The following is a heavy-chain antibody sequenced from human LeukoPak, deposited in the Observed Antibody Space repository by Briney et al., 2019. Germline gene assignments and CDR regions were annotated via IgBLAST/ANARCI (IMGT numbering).Heavy chain of an antibody. Sequence: GVSVKVSCKASGYTFTGYYMHWVRQAPGQGLEWMGWINPNSGGTNYAQKFQGRVTMTRDTSISTAYMELSRLRSDDTAVYYCVTARRNSYYYYGMDVWGQGTTVTVSS. CDR3: VTARRNSYYYYGMDV. V-gene: IGHV1-2*02. CDR1: GYTFTGYY. J-gene: IGHJ6*02. CDR2: INPNSGGT.